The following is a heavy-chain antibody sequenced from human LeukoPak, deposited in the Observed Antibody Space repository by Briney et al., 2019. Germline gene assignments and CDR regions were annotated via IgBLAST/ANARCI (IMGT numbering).Heavy chain of an antibody. D-gene: IGHD3-22*01. CDR1: GFTFSSYA. V-gene: IGHV3-30-3*01. Sequence: GGSLRLSCAASGFTFSSYAMHWVRQAPGKGLEWVAVISYDGSNKYYADSVKGRFTISRDNSKNTLYLQMNSLRAEDTAEYYCARSRDSSGYYQDAFDIWGQGTMVTVSS. CDR2: ISYDGSNK. J-gene: IGHJ3*02. CDR3: ARSRDSSGYYQDAFDI.